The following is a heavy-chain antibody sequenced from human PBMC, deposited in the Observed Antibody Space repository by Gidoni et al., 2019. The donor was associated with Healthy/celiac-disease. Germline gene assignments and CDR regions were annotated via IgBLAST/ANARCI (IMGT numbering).Heavy chain of an antibody. J-gene: IGHJ4*02. CDR2: IYYSGST. D-gene: IGHD4-17*01. CDR3: ARGREDYGGLSGAVDY. CDR1: GGSIRRGAYY. Sequence: QVQLQESGPGLVKPSQTLSLTCTVLGGSIRRGAYYWSWIRQPPGKGLEWIGYIYYSGSTYYNPSLKSRVTITVGTSKNQFSLKLSSVTAADTAVYYCARGREDYGGLSGAVDYWGQGTLVTVSS. V-gene: IGHV4-30-4*01.